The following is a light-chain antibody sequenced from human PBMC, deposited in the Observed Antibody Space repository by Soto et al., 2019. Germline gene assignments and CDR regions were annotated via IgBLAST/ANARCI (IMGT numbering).Light chain of an antibody. V-gene: IGKV1-39*01. J-gene: IGKJ2*01. CDR2: AAS. Sequence: DIQMTQSPSSLSASVGDRVTITCRASQSISSYLNWYQQKPGKAPKLLIYAASSLQSGVPSRFSGSGSGTDFTLTISSLETEDFATYNCQQSHSTPSTFGQGTKLEIK. CDR1: QSISSY. CDR3: QQSHSTPST.